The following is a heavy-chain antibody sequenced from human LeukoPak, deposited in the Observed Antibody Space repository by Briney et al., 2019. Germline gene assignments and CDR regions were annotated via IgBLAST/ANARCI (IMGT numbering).Heavy chain of an antibody. CDR1: GYTFTSYY. V-gene: IGHV1-46*01. CDR2: INPSGGST. CDR3: ARVDSSSWSFDY. J-gene: IGHJ4*02. Sequence: ASVKVSCKASGYTFTSYYMHWVRQAPGQGLEWMGIINPSGGSTSYAQKFQGRVTMTRDMSTSTAYMELSSLRSEDTAVYYCARVDSSSWSFDYWGQGTLVTVSS. D-gene: IGHD6-13*01.